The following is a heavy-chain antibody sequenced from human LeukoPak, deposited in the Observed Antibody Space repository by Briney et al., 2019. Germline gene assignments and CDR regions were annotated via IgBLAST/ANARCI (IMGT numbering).Heavy chain of an antibody. Sequence: GRSLRLSCAASGFTFSSYGMHWVRQAPGKGLEWVAVISYDGSNKYYADSVKGRFTISRDSSKNTLYLQMNSLRAEDTAVYYCAKDPRYDYVWGSYRLYYFDYWGQGTLVTVSS. CDR1: GFTFSSYG. D-gene: IGHD3-16*02. J-gene: IGHJ4*02. CDR3: AKDPRYDYVWGSYRLYYFDY. CDR2: ISYDGSNK. V-gene: IGHV3-30*18.